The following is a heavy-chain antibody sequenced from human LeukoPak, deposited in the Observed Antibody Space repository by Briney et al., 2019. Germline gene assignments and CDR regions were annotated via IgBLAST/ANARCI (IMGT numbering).Heavy chain of an antibody. CDR2: IYHSGST. D-gene: IGHD3-10*01. V-gene: IGHV4-4*02. Sequence: SETLSLTCAVSGGSISSSNWWNWVRQPPGKGLEWIGEIYHSGSTNYNPSLKSRVTISVDKSKNQFSLKLSSVTAADTAVYYCARTFYYGSGSYLVYWGQGTLVTVSS. CDR1: GGSISSSNW. J-gene: IGHJ4*02. CDR3: ARTFYYGSGSYLVY.